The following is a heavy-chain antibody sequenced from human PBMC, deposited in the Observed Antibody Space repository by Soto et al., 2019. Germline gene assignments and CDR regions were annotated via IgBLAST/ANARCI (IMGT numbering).Heavy chain of an antibody. D-gene: IGHD3-3*02. CDR2: IYYSGGT. V-gene: IGHV4-39*01. J-gene: IGHJ5*02. CDR1: GGSISSSSYY. Sequence: SETLSLTCTVSGGSISSSSYYWGWIRQPPGKGLEWIGSIYYSGGTYYNPSLKSRVTISVDTSKNQFSLKLSSVTAADTAVYYCASPKIAFYNWFDPWGQGTLVTVSS. CDR3: ASPKIAFYNWFDP.